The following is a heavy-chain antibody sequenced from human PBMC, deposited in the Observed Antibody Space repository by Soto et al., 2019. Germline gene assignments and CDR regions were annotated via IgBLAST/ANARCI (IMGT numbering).Heavy chain of an antibody. V-gene: IGHV4-30-4*08. CDR1: GGSIRSGDNY. CDR3: ARGVAGVFDYVWQSYRLDTFDI. Sequence: LSLTCSVSGGSIRSGDNYWSWIRQPPGEGLEWIGYIYDTERTHYNPSLRSRAAMSIDMSKNQFSLRLTSVAAADTAVYFCARGVAGVFDYVWQSYRLDTFDIWGQGT. J-gene: IGHJ3*02. D-gene: IGHD3-16*02. CDR2: IYDTERT.